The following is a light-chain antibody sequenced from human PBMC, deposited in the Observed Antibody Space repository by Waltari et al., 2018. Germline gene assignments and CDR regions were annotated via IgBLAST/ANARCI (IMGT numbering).Light chain of an antibody. CDR2: AAS. CDR1: QSISSY. J-gene: IGKJ1*01. CDR3: QQTYSTSWT. V-gene: IGKV1-39*01. Sequence: DIQMTQSPSSLSASVGGRVTITCRASQSISSYLNWYQQKPGKVPKLLIYAASSLQGGVPSRFSGSGSGTDFTLTISSLQLEDFATYYCQQTYSTSWTFGQGTKVEIK.